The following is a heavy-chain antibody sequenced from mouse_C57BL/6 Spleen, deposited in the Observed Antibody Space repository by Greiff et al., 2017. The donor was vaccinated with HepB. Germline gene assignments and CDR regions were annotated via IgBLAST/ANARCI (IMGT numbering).Heavy chain of an antibody. CDR1: GYTFTDYY. D-gene: IGHD2-2*01. V-gene: IGHV1-26*01. CDR2: INPNNGGT. CDR3: ASNVLWLPRREYYAMDY. Sequence: VQLQQSGPELVKPGASVKISCKASGYTFTDYYMNWVKQSHGKSLEWIGDINPNNGGTSYNQKFKGKATLTVDKSSSTAYMELRSLTSEDSAVYYWASNVLWLPRREYYAMDYWGQGTSVTVSS. J-gene: IGHJ4*01.